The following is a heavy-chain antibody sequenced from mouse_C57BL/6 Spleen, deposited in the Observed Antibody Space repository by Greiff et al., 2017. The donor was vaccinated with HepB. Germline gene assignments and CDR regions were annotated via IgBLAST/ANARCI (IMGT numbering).Heavy chain of an antibody. J-gene: IGHJ4*01. CDR3: ARGRNYYAMDY. Sequence: EVKLVESGPGLVKPSQSLSLTCSVTGYSITSGYYWNWIRQFPGNKLEWMGYISYDGSNNYNPSLKNRISITRDTSKNQFFLKLNSVTTEDTATYYCARGRNYYAMDYWGQGASVTVSS. D-gene: IGHD2-1*01. CDR1: GYSITSGYY. V-gene: IGHV3-6*01. CDR2: ISYDGSN.